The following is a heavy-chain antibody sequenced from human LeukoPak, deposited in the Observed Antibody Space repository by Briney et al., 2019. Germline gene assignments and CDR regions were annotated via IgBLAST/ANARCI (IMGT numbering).Heavy chain of an antibody. V-gene: IGHV3-21*01. CDR3: ARVGTGGLDY. CDR1: GFTFSTYS. D-gene: IGHD2-8*02. CDR2: ISSSSSYI. J-gene: IGHJ4*02. Sequence: GGSLRLSCAASGFTFSTYSMHWVRQAPGKGLEWVSSISSSSSYIYYADSVKGRFTISRDNAKNSLYLQMNSLRAEDTAVYYCARVGTGGLDYWGQGTLVTVSS.